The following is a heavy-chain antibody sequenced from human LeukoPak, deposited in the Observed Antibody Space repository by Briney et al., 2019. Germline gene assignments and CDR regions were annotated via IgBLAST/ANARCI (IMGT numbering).Heavy chain of an antibody. Sequence: GGSLRLSCAASGFTFSDYYMSWIRQAPGKGLEWVSYISSSGSTIYYADSVKGRFTISRDNAKNSLYLQMNSLRAEDTAVYYCARVTTRITMIVVVIPESFDYWGQGTLVTVSS. CDR2: ISSSGSTI. J-gene: IGHJ4*02. CDR3: ARVTTRITMIVVVIPESFDY. V-gene: IGHV3-11*04. D-gene: IGHD3-22*01. CDR1: GFTFSDYY.